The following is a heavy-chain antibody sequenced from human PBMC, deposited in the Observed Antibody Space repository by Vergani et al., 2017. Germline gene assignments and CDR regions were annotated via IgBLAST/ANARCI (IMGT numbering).Heavy chain of an antibody. CDR1: GFTFSSHC. CDR2: IWYDGSNK. J-gene: IGHJ4*02. CDR3: AKHFRGWGIDY. Sequence: QVQLVESEGGVVQPGRSLTLSCVASGFTFSSHCMHWVRQAPGKGLEWVAVIWYDGSNKYYGDSVKGRFTISRDNSKNTLYLQMNSLRTDDTATYYCAKHFRGWGIDYWGQGTQVIVSS. V-gene: IGHV3-33*06. D-gene: IGHD3-16*01.